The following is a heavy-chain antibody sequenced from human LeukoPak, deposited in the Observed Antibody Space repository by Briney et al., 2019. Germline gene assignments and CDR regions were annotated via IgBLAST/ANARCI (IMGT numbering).Heavy chain of an antibody. CDR1: GGSVSSGSYY. J-gene: IGHJ4*02. D-gene: IGHD2-2*01. V-gene: IGHV4-61*01. Sequence: SETLSLTCTVSGGSVSSGSYYWSWIRQPPGKGLEWIGYIYYSGSTNYNPSLKSRVTISVDTSKNQFSLKLSSVTAADTAVYYCARDSLLYCSSTSCSDYWGQGTLVTVSS. CDR2: IYYSGST. CDR3: ARDSLLYCSSTSCSDY.